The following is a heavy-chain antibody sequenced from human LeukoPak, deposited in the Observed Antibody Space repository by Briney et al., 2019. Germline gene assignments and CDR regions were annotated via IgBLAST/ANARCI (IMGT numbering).Heavy chain of an antibody. CDR1: GFTFSSYW. V-gene: IGHV3-7*01. CDR3: ARSHLKRYSSSWYYFDY. CDR2: IKQDGSEK. D-gene: IGHD6-13*01. Sequence: GGSLRLSCAASGFTFSSYWMSWVRQAPGKGLEWVANIKQDGSEKYYVDSVKGRFTISRDNAKDSLYLQMNSLRAEDTAVYYCARSHLKRYSSSWYYFDYWGQGTLVTVSS. J-gene: IGHJ4*02.